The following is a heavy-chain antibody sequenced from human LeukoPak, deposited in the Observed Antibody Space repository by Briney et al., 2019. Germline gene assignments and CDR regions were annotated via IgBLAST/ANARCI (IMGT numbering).Heavy chain of an antibody. CDR1: GYTFTSYD. J-gene: IGHJ5*02. Sequence: GASVKVSCKASGYTFTSYDINWVRQATGQGLEWMGWMNPNSGNTGYAQKFQGRVTMTRNTSISTAYMELSGLGSEDTAVYYCARYDSSYWFDPWGQGTLVTVSS. V-gene: IGHV1-8*01. CDR3: ARYDSSYWFDP. CDR2: MNPNSGNT. D-gene: IGHD3-22*01.